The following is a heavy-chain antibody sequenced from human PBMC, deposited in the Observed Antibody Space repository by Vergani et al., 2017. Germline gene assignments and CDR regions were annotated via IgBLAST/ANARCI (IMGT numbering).Heavy chain of an antibody. J-gene: IGHJ4*02. V-gene: IGHV5-51*01. Sequence: EVQLVQSGAEVKKPGESLKISCKGSGYSFTSYWIGWVRQMPGKGLEWMGIIYPGDSDTRYSPSFQGQVTISADKSISTAYLQWSSLKASDTAMYYCVTQAQYSSSSFGTYFDYWGQGTLVTVSS. CDR3: VTQAQYSSSSFGTYFDY. CDR1: GYSFTSYW. CDR2: IYPGDSDT. D-gene: IGHD6-6*01.